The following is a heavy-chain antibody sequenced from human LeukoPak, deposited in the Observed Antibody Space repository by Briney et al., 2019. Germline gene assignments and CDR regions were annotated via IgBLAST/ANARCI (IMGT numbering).Heavy chain of an antibody. CDR1: GYTFTSYD. CDR2: MNPNSGNT. V-gene: IGHV1-8*03. Sequence: ASVKVSCKASGYTFTSYDINWVRQATGQGLEWMGWMNPNSGNTGYAQKFQGRVTITRNTSISIAYMELSSLRSEDTAVYYCARGHRYDFWSGYSLDYWGQGTLVTVSS. D-gene: IGHD3-3*01. CDR3: ARGHRYDFWSGYSLDY. J-gene: IGHJ4*02.